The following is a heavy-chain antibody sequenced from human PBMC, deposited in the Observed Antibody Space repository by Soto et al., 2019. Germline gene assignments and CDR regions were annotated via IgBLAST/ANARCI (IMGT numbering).Heavy chain of an antibody. CDR3: ARRPPYDFWSTGNNGAYFDY. Sequence: QLQLQESGPGLVKPSETLSLTCTVSGGSISSSSYYWGWIRQPPGKGLEWIGSIYYSGSTYYNPSLKSRVTISVDTSKNQFSLKLSSVTAADTAVYYCARRPPYDFWSTGNNGAYFDYWGQGTLVTVSS. V-gene: IGHV4-39*01. CDR1: GGSISSSSYY. J-gene: IGHJ4*02. D-gene: IGHD3-3*01. CDR2: IYYSGST.